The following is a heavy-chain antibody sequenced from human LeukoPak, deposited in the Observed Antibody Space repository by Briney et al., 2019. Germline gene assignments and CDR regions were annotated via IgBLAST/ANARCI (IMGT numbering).Heavy chain of an antibody. V-gene: IGHV3-33*01. CDR2: IWHDGRNK. D-gene: IGHD2-15*01. Sequence: PVRSLRLSCAASGFAFNKYGMHWVRQAPGKGLEWVAVIWHDGRNKYYADSVKGRFTASRDNSKNTLYLELNSLRDEDTAVYYCARDRGSDDPIDYWGQGTLVTVSS. J-gene: IGHJ4*02. CDR3: ARDRGSDDPIDY. CDR1: GFAFNKYG.